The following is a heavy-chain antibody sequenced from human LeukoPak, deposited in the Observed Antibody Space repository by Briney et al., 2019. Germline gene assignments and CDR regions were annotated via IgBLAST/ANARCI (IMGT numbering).Heavy chain of an antibody. D-gene: IGHD3/OR15-3a*01. J-gene: IGHJ3*02. Sequence: GGSLRLSCAASGFTFSSYAMSWVRQAPGKGLEWVSGISGSGGSTYYADSVKGRFTISRDNSKNTLYLQMNSLKTEDTGVYYCAEGGLVHPLHIWGQGTMVTVSS. CDR3: AEGGLVHPLHI. CDR1: GFTFSSYA. CDR2: ISGSGGST. V-gene: IGHV3-23*01.